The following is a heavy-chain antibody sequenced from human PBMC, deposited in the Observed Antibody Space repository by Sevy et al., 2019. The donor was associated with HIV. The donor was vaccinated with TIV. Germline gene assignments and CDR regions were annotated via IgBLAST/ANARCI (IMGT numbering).Heavy chain of an antibody. D-gene: IGHD1-26*01. CDR2: IWDDGSDK. V-gene: IGHV3-30*04. Sequence: GGSLRLSCAASGFTFSSYVMHWVRQAPGEVLEWVALIWDDGSDKYYADSVKGRFTISRDNSKNMLYLQMNSLRPEDTAVYYCARDLVGATSDWGQGTLVTVSS. CDR1: GFTFSSYV. CDR3: ARDLVGATSD. J-gene: IGHJ4*02.